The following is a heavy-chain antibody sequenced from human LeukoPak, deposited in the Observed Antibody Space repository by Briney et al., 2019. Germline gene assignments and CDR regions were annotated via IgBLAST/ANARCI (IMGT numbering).Heavy chain of an antibody. V-gene: IGHV3-30*03. D-gene: IGHD2-2*01. CDR1: GFTFSSYG. CDR2: ISYDGSNK. J-gene: IGHJ4*02. Sequence: GGSLRLSCAASGFTFSSYGMHWVRQAPGKGLEWVAVISYDGSNKYYADSVKGRFTISRDNSKNTLYLQMNSLRAEDTAVYYCARTPIDCSSTSCPGDYWGQGTLVTVSS. CDR3: ARTPIDCSSTSCPGDY.